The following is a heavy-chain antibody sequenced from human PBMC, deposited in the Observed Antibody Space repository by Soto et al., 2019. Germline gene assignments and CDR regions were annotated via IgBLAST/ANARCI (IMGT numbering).Heavy chain of an antibody. CDR1: GGSISSGDYY. J-gene: IGHJ4*02. Sequence: SETLSLTCTVSGGSISSGDYYWSWIRQPPGKGLEWIGSIYYSGSTYYNPSLKSRVTISVDTSKNQFSLKLSSVTAADTAVYYCARRGYYYDSSGYPSVWYWGQGTLVTVSS. CDR2: IYYSGST. D-gene: IGHD3-22*01. V-gene: IGHV4-39*01. CDR3: ARRGYYYDSSGYPSVWY.